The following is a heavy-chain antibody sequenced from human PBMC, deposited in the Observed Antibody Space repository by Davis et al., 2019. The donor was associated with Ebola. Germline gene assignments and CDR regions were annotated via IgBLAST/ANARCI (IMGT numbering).Heavy chain of an antibody. CDR2: ISSSGSTI. J-gene: IGHJ4*02. V-gene: IGHV3-11*01. Sequence: GGSLTLSCAASGFTFSAYYMSWIRQAPGKGLEWVSYISSSGSTIYYADSVKGRFTISRDNAKNSLYLQMNSLRAEDTAVYFCARGGAVVVVAARGDYWGQGTLVTVSS. D-gene: IGHD2-15*01. CDR3: ARGGAVVVVAARGDY. CDR1: GFTFSAYY.